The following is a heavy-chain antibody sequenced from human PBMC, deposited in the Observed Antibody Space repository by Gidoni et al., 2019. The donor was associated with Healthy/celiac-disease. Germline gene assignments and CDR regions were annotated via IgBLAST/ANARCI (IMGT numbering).Heavy chain of an antibody. J-gene: IGHJ6*02. CDR1: GFTFSTAW. CDR2: IKSKTDGGTT. CDR3: TTGDDFWSGYYYGMDV. V-gene: IGHV3-15*01. Sequence: EVQLVESGGGLVKPGGSLRLSCAASGFTFSTAWLSWVRQAPGKGLEWVGRIKSKTDGGTTDYAASVKGRFTISRDDSKNTLYLQMNSLKTEDTAVYYCTTGDDFWSGYYYGMDVWGQGTTVTVSS. D-gene: IGHD3-3*01.